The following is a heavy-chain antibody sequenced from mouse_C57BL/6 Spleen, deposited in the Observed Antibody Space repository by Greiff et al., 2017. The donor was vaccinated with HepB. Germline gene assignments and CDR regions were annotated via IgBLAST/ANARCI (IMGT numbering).Heavy chain of an antibody. CDR2: IYPGDGDT. J-gene: IGHJ2*01. D-gene: IGHD3-1*01. V-gene: IGHV1-80*01. CDR3: ARGATDYFDY. Sequence: QVQLKQSGAELVKPGASVKISCKASGYAFSSYWMNWVKQRPGKGLEWIGQIYPGDGDTNYNGKFQGKATLTADKSSSTAYMQLSSLTSEDSAVYFCARGATDYFDYWGQGTTLTVSS. CDR1: GYAFSSYW.